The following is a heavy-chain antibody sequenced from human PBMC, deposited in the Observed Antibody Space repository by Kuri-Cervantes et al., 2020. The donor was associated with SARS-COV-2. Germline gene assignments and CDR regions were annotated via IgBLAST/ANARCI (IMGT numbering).Heavy chain of an antibody. Sequence: GESLKISCAASGFTVSSNYMSWVRQAPGKGLEWVSVIYSGGGTYYADSVKGRFTISRDNYKNTLYLQMNSLRAEDTAVYYCARRESWKGDFDIWVQGTMVTVSS. CDR2: IYSGGGT. CDR3: ARRESWKGDFDI. V-gene: IGHV3-53*01. J-gene: IGHJ3*02. CDR1: GFTVSSNY. D-gene: IGHD1-1*01.